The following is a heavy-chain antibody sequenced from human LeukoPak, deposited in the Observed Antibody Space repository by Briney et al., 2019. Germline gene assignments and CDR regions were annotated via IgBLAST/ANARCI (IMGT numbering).Heavy chain of an antibody. D-gene: IGHD2-15*01. CDR2: ISSSSSYI. V-gene: IGHV3-21*01. J-gene: IGHJ3*02. Sequence: GGSLRLSCAASGFTFSSYSMNWVRQAPGKGLEWVSSISSSSSYIYYADSVKGRFTISRDNAKNSLYLQMNSLRAEDTAVYYCAGGYCSGGSCYSIFEAFDIWGQGTMVTVSS. CDR1: GFTFSSYS. CDR3: AGGYCSGGSCYSIFEAFDI.